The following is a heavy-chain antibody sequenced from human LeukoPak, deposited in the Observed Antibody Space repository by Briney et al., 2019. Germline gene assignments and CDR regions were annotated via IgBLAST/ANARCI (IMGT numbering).Heavy chain of an antibody. J-gene: IGHJ5*02. CDR1: GYTFTSYG. CDR3: ARDPAIVVVPAAMVWFDP. CDR2: ISAYNGNT. Sequence: ASVKVSCKASGYTFTSYGISWVRQAPGQGLEWMGWISAYNGNTNYAQTLQGRVTMTTDTSTSTAYMELRSLRSDDTAVYYCARDPAIVVVPAAMVWFDPWGQGTLVTVSS. V-gene: IGHV1-18*01. D-gene: IGHD2-2*01.